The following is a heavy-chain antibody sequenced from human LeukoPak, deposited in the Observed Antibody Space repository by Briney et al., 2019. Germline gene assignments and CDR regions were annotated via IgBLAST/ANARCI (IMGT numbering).Heavy chain of an antibody. CDR1: GFTFSNYW. CDR2: INSDGSST. D-gene: IGHD6-19*01. V-gene: IGHV3-74*01. J-gene: IGHJ4*02. CDR3: TGIAVAGSGEFD. Sequence: GGSLRLSCAASGFTFSNYWMHWVRQAPGKGLVWVSRINSDGSSTSYADSVKGRFTISRDNAKNTLYLQMNSLRAEDTAVYYCTGIAVAGSGEFDWGQGTLVTVSS.